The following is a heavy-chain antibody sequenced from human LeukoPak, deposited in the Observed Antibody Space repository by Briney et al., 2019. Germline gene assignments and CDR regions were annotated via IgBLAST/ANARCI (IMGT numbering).Heavy chain of an antibody. D-gene: IGHD6-19*01. CDR3: ARDRSGQDAFDI. Sequence: ASVKVSCTASGYTFTSYGISWVRQAPRQGLEWMGWISAYNGNTNYAQKLQGRVTMTTDTSTSTAYMELRSLRSDDTAVYYCARDRSGQDAFDIWGQGTMVTVSS. V-gene: IGHV1-18*01. CDR1: GYTFTSYG. J-gene: IGHJ3*02. CDR2: ISAYNGNT.